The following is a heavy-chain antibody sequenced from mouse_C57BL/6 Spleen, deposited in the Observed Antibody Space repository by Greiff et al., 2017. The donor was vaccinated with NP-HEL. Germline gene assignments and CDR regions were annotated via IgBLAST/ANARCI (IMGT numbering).Heavy chain of an antibody. CDR3: ARGVITTVPTYWYFDV. CDR1: GYTFTSYW. Sequence: QVQLQQPGTELVKPGASVKLSCKASGYTFTSYWMHWVKQRPGQGLEWIGNINPSNGGTNYNEKFKSKATLTVDKSSSTAYMQLSSLTSEDSAVYYCARGVITTVPTYWYFDVWGTGTTVTVSS. J-gene: IGHJ1*03. D-gene: IGHD1-1*01. V-gene: IGHV1-53*01. CDR2: INPSNGGT.